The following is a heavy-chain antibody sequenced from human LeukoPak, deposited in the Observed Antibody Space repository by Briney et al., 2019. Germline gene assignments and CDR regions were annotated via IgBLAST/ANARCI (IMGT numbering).Heavy chain of an antibody. CDR2: IYYSGST. D-gene: IGHD6-6*01. J-gene: IGHJ5*02. CDR3: ARHGGGSSSWFDP. V-gene: IGHV4-59*08. Sequence: SETLSLTCTVSGGSISSYYWSWIRQRPGKGLEWIGYIYYSGSTNYNPSLKSRVTISVDTSKNQFSLKLSSVTAADTAVYYCARHGGGSSSWFDPWGQGTLVTVSS. CDR1: GGSISSYY.